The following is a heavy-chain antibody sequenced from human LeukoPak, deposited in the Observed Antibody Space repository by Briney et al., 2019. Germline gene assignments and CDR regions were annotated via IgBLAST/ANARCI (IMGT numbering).Heavy chain of an antibody. CDR2: ITSSSSYI. CDR3: AKDHYSHDNPYGGMGSDY. D-gene: IGHD3-16*01. Sequence: PGGSLRLSCAASGFTFNTYNMNWVRQAPGQGLEWVSSITSSSSYIYYADSVKGRFTISRDNAKNSLYLQMNSLRAEDTAVYYCAKDHYSHDNPYGGMGSDYWGQGTVVTVSS. V-gene: IGHV3-21*01. J-gene: IGHJ4*02. CDR1: GFTFNTYN.